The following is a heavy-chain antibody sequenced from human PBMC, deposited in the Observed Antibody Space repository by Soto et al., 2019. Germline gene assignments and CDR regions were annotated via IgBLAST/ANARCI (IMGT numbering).Heavy chain of an antibody. CDR1: NGSFSVYY. CDR2: INHAGST. V-gene: IGHV4-34*01. J-gene: IGHJ3*02. Sequence: PSETLSLTCAVYNGSFSVYYWAWIRQPPGKGLEWIGEINHAGSTNYNPSLKGRVTISVDTSKNQLSLNLNSVTAADTAVYYCARDSTRRGTCDIWGQGTMVTVSS. CDR3: ARDSTRRGTCDI. D-gene: IGHD2-2*01.